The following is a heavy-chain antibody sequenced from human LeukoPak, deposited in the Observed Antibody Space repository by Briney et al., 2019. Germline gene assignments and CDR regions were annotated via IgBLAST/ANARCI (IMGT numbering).Heavy chain of an antibody. CDR1: GGSISSGDYY. D-gene: IGHD1-26*01. CDR3: ARRRRIVGATPGAFDI. V-gene: IGHV4-30-4*08. J-gene: IGHJ3*02. CDR2: INHSGST. Sequence: SQTLSLTCTVSGGSISSGDYYWSWIRQPPGKGLEWIGEINHSGSTNYNPSLKSRVTISVDTSKNQFSLKLSSVTAADTAVYYCARRRRIVGATPGAFDIWGQGTMVTVSS.